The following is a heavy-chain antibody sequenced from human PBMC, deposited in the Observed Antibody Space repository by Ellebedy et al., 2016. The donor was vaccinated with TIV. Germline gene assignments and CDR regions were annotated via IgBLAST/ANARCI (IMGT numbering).Heavy chain of an antibody. J-gene: IGHJ4*02. CDR1: GITFSSYA. CDR2: ISESGVST. V-gene: IGHV3-23*01. CDR3: TRDSGWEESD. D-gene: IGHD1-26*01. Sequence: GESLKISXAASGITFSSYAMSWVRQAPGKGLEWVSAISESGVSTYYADSVKGRFTISRDNSKNTLHLQMNSLRVEDTAVYFCTRDSGWEESDWGQGTLVIVSS.